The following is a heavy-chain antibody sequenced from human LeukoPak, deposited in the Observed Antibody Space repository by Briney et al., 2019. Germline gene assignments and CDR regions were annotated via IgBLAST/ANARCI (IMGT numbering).Heavy chain of an antibody. CDR1: GHNFTAVC. J-gene: IGHJ4*02. V-gene: IGHV5-51*03. CDR3: TRYGGTSGRFSDY. D-gene: IGHD2-15*01. CDR2: NYPADFDT. Sequence: GESRKFSCAASGHNFTAVCIAWARQTRGQGLEWRGFNYPADFDTTYSPSFPCQVTTSAQKSVNTAYLLWSSPTASATAMYYCTRYGGTSGRFSDYWGQGTLVTVSS.